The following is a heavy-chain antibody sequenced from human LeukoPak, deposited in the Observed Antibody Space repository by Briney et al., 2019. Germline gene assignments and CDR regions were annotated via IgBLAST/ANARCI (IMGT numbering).Heavy chain of an antibody. CDR3: AKVRVAAAGFIDY. CDR2: ISGSGGST. J-gene: IGHJ4*02. D-gene: IGHD6-13*01. Sequence: GGSLRLSCVASGLTFASHAMTWVRQTPGKGLEWVSAISGSGGSTYYADSVKGRFTISRDNSKNTLYLQMNSLRAEDTAVYYCAKVRVAAAGFIDYWGQGTLVTVSS. V-gene: IGHV3-23*01. CDR1: GLTFASHA.